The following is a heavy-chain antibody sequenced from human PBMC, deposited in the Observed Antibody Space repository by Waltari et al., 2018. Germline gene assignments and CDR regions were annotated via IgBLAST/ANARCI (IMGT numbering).Heavy chain of an antibody. D-gene: IGHD1-26*01. J-gene: IGHJ4*02. CDR1: GGSISSYY. V-gene: IGHV4-59*01. Sequence: QVQLQESGPGLVKPSETLSLTCTVSGGSISSYYWSWIRQPPGKGLEWIGYIYYSGSTNYNPSLKRRVTISVDTSKNQFSLKLSSVTAADTAVYYCARGYGIVGADYFDYWGQGTLVTVSS. CDR2: IYYSGST. CDR3: ARGYGIVGADYFDY.